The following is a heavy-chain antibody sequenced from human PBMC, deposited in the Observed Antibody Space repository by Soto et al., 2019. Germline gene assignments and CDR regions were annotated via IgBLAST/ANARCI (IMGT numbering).Heavy chain of an antibody. CDR3: ARGFGRFNY. D-gene: IGHD3-10*01. Sequence: EVQLLESGGGLVQPGGSLRLSCGVSGFTFNDFEMNWVRQAPGKGPEWLAYIDGSGATKKYADSVRGRFTISRDNPNNSLFLQMSSLSAADTAIYYCARGFGRFNYWGQGNLVSVSS. CDR2: IDGSGATK. CDR1: GFTFNDFE. J-gene: IGHJ4*02. V-gene: IGHV3-48*03.